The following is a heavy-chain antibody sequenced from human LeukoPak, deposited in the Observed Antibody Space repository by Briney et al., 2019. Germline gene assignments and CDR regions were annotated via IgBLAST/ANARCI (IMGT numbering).Heavy chain of an antibody. CDR2: IYYSGST. V-gene: IGHV4-39*01. D-gene: IGHD3-3*01. J-gene: IGHJ4*02. CDR1: GGSISSSSYY. CDR3: AGNYDFWSGYIRSFDY. Sequence: SETLSLTCTVSGGSISSSSYYRGWIRQPPGKGLEWIGSIYYSGSTYYNPSLKSRVTISVDTSKNQFSLKLSSVTAADTAVYYCAGNYDFWSGYIRSFDYWGQGTLGNVSS.